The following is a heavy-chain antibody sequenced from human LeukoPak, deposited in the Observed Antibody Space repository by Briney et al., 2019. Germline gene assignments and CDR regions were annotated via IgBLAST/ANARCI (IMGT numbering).Heavy chain of an antibody. D-gene: IGHD3-3*01. J-gene: IGHJ4*02. CDR3: VATFTVFGVVSTIE. Sequence: GGSLRLSCAAFGFTFKIYTMNWVRQAPGKGLEWVSGINFSGDNRGDNTYYADSVRGRFSISRDNSQNTVFLQMNSLRVEDTAAYYCVATFTVFGVVSTIEWGQGTLVTVSS. CDR2: INFSGDNRGDNT. CDR1: GFTFKIYT. V-gene: IGHV3-23*01.